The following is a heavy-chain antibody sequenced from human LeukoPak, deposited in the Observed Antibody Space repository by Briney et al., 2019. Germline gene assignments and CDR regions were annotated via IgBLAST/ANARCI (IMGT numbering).Heavy chain of an antibody. Sequence: GGSLRLSCAASGFTFSSYAMHWVRQAPGKGLEWVAVISYDGSNKYYADSVKGRFTISRDNSKNTLYLQMNSLRAEDTAVYYCASGNISTFDYWGQGTLVTVSS. CDR2: ISYDGSNK. CDR1: GFTFSSYA. V-gene: IGHV3-30-3*01. D-gene: IGHD1/OR15-1a*01. CDR3: ASGNISTFDY. J-gene: IGHJ4*02.